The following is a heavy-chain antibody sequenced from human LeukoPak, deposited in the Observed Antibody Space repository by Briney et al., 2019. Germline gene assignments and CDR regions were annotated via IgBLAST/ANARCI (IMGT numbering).Heavy chain of an antibody. CDR2: INHSGST. Sequence: SETLSLTCAVYGGSFSGYYWSWIRQPPGKGLEWIGEINHSGSTNYNPSLKSRVTISVDTSKNQFSLKLSSVTAADTAVYYCARGRRTGTTRAALDIWGQGTMVTVSS. J-gene: IGHJ3*02. V-gene: IGHV4-34*01. CDR1: GGSFSGYY. CDR3: ARGRRTGTTRAALDI. D-gene: IGHD1-7*01.